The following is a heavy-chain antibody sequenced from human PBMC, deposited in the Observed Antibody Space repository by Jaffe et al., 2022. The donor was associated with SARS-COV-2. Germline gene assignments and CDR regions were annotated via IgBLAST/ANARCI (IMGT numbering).Heavy chain of an antibody. J-gene: IGHJ5*01. CDR3: ARRADCGSGCYAGWFDS. Sequence: QLQLQESGPGLVKPSETLSLTCTVSGGSISSRNYYWGWIRQPPGKGLEWIASIYYTGSTYYNPSLKSRVTVSVDTSNNQFSLKLSSVTAADTAVYYCARRADCGSGCYAGWFDSWGQGTLATVSS. CDR2: IYYTGST. V-gene: IGHV4-39*01. CDR1: GGSISSRNYY. D-gene: IGHD2-21*02.